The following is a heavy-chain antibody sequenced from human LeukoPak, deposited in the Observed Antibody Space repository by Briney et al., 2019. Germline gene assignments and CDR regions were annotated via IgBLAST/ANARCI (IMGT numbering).Heavy chain of an antibody. V-gene: IGHV3-30*18. D-gene: IGHD2-21*01. CDR3: VQGGHIDY. Sequence: GGSLRLSCTASGFTFGNYGMYWVRQAPGKGLEWVAVISYDGSNKFYVDSVKGRFTISRDNSKNTLYLQMNSLRVEDTAVYYCVQGGHIDYWGQGALVTVSS. CDR2: ISYDGSNK. J-gene: IGHJ4*02. CDR1: GFTFGNYG.